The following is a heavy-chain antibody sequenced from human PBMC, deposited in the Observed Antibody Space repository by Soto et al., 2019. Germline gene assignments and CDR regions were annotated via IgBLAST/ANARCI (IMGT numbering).Heavy chain of an antibody. CDR1: GGSISSNY. J-gene: IGHJ4*02. CDR2: VYNSGST. CDR3: ARYRREAVAGYTLDN. Sequence: QVQLQESGPGLVKASETLSLTCTVSGGSISSNYWTWIRQPPGKGLEWIGYVYNSGSTNYNPSLKSRVTISEDTSKSQFSLKVNPMTAADTAVYYCARYRREAVAGYTLDNWGQGILVTVSS. D-gene: IGHD6-13*01. V-gene: IGHV4-59*01.